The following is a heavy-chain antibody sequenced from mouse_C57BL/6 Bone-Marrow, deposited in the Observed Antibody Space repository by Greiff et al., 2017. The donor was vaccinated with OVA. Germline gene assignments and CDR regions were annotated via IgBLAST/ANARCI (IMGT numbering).Heavy chain of an antibody. D-gene: IGHD6-2*01. Sequence: VKLVESGAELARPGASVKLSCKASGYTFTSYGISWVKQRTGQGLEWIGEIYPRSGNTYYNEKFKGKATLTADKSSSTAYMELRSLTSEDSAVYFCARRTLLRTMDYWGQGTSVTVSS. CDR3: ARRTLLRTMDY. V-gene: IGHV1-81*01. CDR1: GYTFTSYG. J-gene: IGHJ4*01. CDR2: IYPRSGNT.